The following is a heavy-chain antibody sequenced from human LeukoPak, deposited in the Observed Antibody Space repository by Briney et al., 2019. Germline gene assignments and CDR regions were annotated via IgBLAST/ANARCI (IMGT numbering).Heavy chain of an antibody. D-gene: IGHD3-22*01. CDR2: INHSGST. V-gene: IGHV4-34*01. Sequence: SETLSLTCAVYGGSFSGYYWSWIRQPPGKGLEWIGEINHSGSTNYNLSLKSRVTISVDTSKNQFSLKLSSVTAADTAVYYCARTITMIVVPYYYYYYMDVWGKGTTVTVSS. CDR3: ARTITMIVVPYYYYYYMDV. J-gene: IGHJ6*03. CDR1: GGSFSGYY.